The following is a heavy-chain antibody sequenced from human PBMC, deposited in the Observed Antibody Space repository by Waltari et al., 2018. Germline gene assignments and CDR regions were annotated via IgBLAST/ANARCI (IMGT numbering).Heavy chain of an antibody. J-gene: IGHJ4*02. CDR2: ISSTGYST. V-gene: IGHV3-23*01. CDR1: GCTFSNYA. Sequence: EVQLLESGGGLVQPGGSLRLSCAASGCTFSNYAMSWVRQAPGKGLDWVAAISSTGYSTYYTDSVKGRFTISRDNSKNTLYLQMNSLRAEDTAVYYCAKFGPYGSGSHYNGGSDYWGQGTLVTVSS. CDR3: AKFGPYGSGSHYNGGSDY. D-gene: IGHD3-10*01.